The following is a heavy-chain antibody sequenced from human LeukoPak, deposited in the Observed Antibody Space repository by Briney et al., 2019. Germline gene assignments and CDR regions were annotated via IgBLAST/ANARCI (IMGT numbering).Heavy chain of an antibody. D-gene: IGHD3-22*01. J-gene: IGHJ3*02. V-gene: IGHV1-2*02. Sequence: ASVKVSCKASGYTFTGYYMHWVRQAPGQGLEWMGWINPNSGGTNYAQKFQGRVTITADKSTSTAYMELSSLRSEDTAVYYCARGVTMIVVVNEDDAFDIWGQGTMVTVSS. CDR2: INPNSGGT. CDR3: ARGVTMIVVVNEDDAFDI. CDR1: GYTFTGYY.